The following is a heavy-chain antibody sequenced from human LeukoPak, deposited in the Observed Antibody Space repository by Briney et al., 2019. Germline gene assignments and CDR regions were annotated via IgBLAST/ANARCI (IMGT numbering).Heavy chain of an antibody. V-gene: IGHV3-74*01. CDR1: GFTFSSYW. CDR2: INSDGRST. J-gene: IGHJ4*02. Sequence: PGGSLRLSCAASGFTFSSYWMHWVRQAPGKGLVWVSRINSDGRSTTYADSVKGRFTISRDNDKNTLYLQMNSLRAEDTAVYYCAREYYYDNYFDYWGQGTLVTVSS. D-gene: IGHD3-22*01. CDR3: AREYYYDNYFDY.